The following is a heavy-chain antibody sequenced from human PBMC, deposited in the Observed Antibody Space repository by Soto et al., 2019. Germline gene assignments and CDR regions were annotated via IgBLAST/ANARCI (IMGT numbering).Heavy chain of an antibody. J-gene: IGHJ6*02. Sequence: AETLALTRTFSGGSISTGGYYWSWIRHPPGKRLAWIGYVFYTGRANYNASLKSRVSISLDTSNYQFSLKLSSVTAADTAVYYCARDGDGRMTTNPYYYNGMDVWGPGTTVTVSS. CDR2: VFYTGRA. CDR1: GGSISTGGYY. CDR3: ARDGDGRMTTNPYYYNGMDV. D-gene: IGHD4-4*01. V-gene: IGHV4-61*08.